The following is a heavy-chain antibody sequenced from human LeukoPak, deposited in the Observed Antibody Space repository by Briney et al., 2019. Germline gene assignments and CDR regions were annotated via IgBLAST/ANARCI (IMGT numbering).Heavy chain of an antibody. J-gene: IGHJ6*03. CDR1: GFTFRDHY. V-gene: IGHV3-72*01. CDR2: TRNKANSYTT. CDR3: ARSLPYYYMDV. Sequence: GGSLRLSCAASGFTFRDHYMDWVRQAPGKGLEWVGRTRNKANSYTTEYAASVKGRFTISRDDSKNSLYLQMNSLKTEDTAVYYCARSLPYYYMDVWGKGTTVTISS.